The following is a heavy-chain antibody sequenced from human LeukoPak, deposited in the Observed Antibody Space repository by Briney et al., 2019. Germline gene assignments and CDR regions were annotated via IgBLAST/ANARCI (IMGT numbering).Heavy chain of an antibody. CDR2: INAGNGNT. Sequence: ASVKVSCKASGYTFTSYAMHWVRQAPGQRLEWMGWINAGNGNTKYSQKFQGRVTITRDTSASTAYMELSSLRSEDTAVYYCARGHGGFHCSGDICYSIDYWGQGTLVTVSS. CDR3: ARGHGGFHCSGDICYSIDY. J-gene: IGHJ4*02. CDR1: GYTFTSYA. V-gene: IGHV1-3*01. D-gene: IGHD2-15*01.